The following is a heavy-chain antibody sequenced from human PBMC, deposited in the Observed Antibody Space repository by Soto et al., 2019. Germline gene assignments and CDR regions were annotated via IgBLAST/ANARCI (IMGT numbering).Heavy chain of an antibody. CDR3: AKGYYGGITMLVVVDY. Sequence: PVGSLRLSCAASGFTFSSYGMHWVRQAPGKGLEWVAVISYDGSNKYYADSVKRRFTISRDNSKNTLYLQMNSLSAEDTAVYYCAKGYYGGITMLVVVDYWGQGTLVTVSS. CDR2: ISYDGSNK. D-gene: IGHD3-22*01. J-gene: IGHJ4*02. CDR1: GFTFSSYG. V-gene: IGHV3-30*18.